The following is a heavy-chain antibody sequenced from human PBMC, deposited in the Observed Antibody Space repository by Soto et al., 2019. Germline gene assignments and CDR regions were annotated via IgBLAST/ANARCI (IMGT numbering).Heavy chain of an antibody. D-gene: IGHD1-26*01. V-gene: IGHV1-46*01. CDR3: AREAIVAGATTGMDV. CDR2: INPGYPAGRST. J-gene: IGHJ6*02. Sequence: QAPGQGLEWMGVINPGYPAGRSTTYAQKFQGRVTMTTDTSTSTVYMELSRLRSDDTAVYYCAREAIVAGATTGMDVWGQGTTVTASS.